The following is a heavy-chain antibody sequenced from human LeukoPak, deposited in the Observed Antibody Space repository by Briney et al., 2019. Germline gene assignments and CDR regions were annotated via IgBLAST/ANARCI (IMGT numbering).Heavy chain of an antibody. CDR1: GDSISRSTYY. J-gene: IGHJ4*02. Sequence: PETLSLTCTVSGDSISRSTYYWAWIRQPPGKGLEWIGSVYYGRSSYFNPSLESRATISVDTSKNHFSLKMSSVTAADTAVYYCARSSGTGTFSYWGQGTLVTVSS. D-gene: IGHD6-25*01. CDR3: ARSSGTGTFSY. V-gene: IGHV4-39*02. CDR2: VYYGRSS.